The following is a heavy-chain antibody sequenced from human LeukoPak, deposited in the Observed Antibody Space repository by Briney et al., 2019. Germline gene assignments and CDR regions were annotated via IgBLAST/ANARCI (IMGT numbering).Heavy chain of an antibody. CDR3: ARDTFMAARNFDY. V-gene: IGHV1-2*02. CDR1: GYTFTGYY. J-gene: IGHJ4*02. Sequence: ASVKVSCKASGYTFTGYYMHWVRQAPGQGLEWMGWINPNSGGTNYAQKFQGRVTMTRDTPISTAYMELSRLRSDDTAVYYCARDTFMAARNFDYWGQGTLVTVSS. CDR2: INPNSGGT. D-gene: IGHD6-6*01.